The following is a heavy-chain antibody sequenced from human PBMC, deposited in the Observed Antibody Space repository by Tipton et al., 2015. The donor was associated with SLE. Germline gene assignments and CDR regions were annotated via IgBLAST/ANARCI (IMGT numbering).Heavy chain of an antibody. Sequence: GSLRLSCAASDFTLRNYWMHWVRQAPGQGLVWVSRINGDGRVTNYADSVRGRFTISRDDTRNTLYLQMNSLRAEDTAVYYCSRDLVLGSGSCDSWGQGTQVTVSS. CDR3: SRDLVLGSGSCDS. CDR2: INGDGRVT. J-gene: IGHJ5*02. D-gene: IGHD3-10*01. V-gene: IGHV3-74*01. CDR1: DFTLRNYW.